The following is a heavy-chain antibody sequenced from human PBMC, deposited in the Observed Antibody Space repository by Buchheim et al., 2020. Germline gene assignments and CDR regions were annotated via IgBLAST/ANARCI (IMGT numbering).Heavy chain of an antibody. CDR3: ARHVAPVVVVAATLSGFDP. J-gene: IGHJ5*02. D-gene: IGHD2-15*01. Sequence: EVQLVQSGAEVKKPGESLRISCKGSGYSFTSYWISWVRQMPGKGLEWMGRIDPSDSYTNYSPSFQGHVTISAAKSLSTAYLQWSSLKASDTAMYYCARHVAPVVVVAATLSGFDPWGQGTL. CDR1: GYSFTSYW. CDR2: IDPSDSYT. V-gene: IGHV5-10-1*03.